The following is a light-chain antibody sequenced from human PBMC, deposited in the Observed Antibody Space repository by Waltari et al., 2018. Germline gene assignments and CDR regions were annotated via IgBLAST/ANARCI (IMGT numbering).Light chain of an antibody. J-gene: IGLJ2*01. CDR2: EVN. CDR1: NSDVGTYNY. CDR3: SSYAGSNTLV. Sequence: QSALTQPPSASGSPGQSVTISCPGPNSDVGTYNYVSWFQQHPGRAPKLLIYEVNTRPSGVPDRFSGSKSDNRASLTVSGLQADDEAVYHCSSYAGSNTLVFGGGTKLTVL. V-gene: IGLV2-8*01.